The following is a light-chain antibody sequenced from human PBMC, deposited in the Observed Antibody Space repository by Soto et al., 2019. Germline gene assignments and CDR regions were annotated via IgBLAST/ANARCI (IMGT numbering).Light chain of an antibody. Sequence: IELTQSPASLSSSLGERATLTCRASQSISSYLNWYKQKPGKAPKLLSYAASSLQSGVPSRFSGSGSGTDFTLTISSLQPEDFATYYCQQSYSTPLTFGGGTKVDIK. J-gene: IGKJ4*01. V-gene: IGKV1-39*01. CDR2: AAS. CDR1: QSISSY. CDR3: QQSYSTPLT.